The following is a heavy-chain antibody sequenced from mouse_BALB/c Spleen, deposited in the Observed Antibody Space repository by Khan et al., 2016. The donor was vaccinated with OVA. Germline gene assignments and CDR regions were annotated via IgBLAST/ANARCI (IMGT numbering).Heavy chain of an antibody. CDR1: GFSLTTYG. CDR3: ARNRGGYFDY. V-gene: IGHV2-2*02. D-gene: IGHD3-3*01. Sequence: QVQLKESGPGLVQPSQSLSITCTVSGFSLTTYGVHWVRQSPGKGLEWLGVIWSGGSTDYDAAFISRLSISKDNSKNQVCFKMNSLQANDTAIDYCARNRGGYFDYWGQGTTLTVSS. CDR2: IWSGGST. J-gene: IGHJ2*01.